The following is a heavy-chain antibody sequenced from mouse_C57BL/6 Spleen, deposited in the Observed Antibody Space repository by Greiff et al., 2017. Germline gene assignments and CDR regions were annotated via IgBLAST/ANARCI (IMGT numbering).Heavy chain of an antibody. J-gene: IGHJ2*01. D-gene: IGHD2-5*01. V-gene: IGHV1-69*01. CDR1: GYTFTSYW. CDR3: ARSYSNYERAHFDY. Sequence: QVQLQQPGAELVMPGASVKLSCKASGYTFTSYWMHWVKQRPGQGLEWIGEIDPSDSYTNYNQKFKGKSTLTVDKSSSTAYMQLSSLTSEDSAVYYCARSYSNYERAHFDYWCQGTTLTVSS. CDR2: IDPSDSYT.